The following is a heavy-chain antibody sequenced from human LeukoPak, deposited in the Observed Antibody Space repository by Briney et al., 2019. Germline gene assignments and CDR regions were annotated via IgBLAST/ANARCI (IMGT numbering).Heavy chain of an antibody. CDR1: GCSFDDYA. CDR2: ISGDGGST. CDR3: ARESDSSGWYGS. V-gene: IGHV3-43*02. Sequence: PGGSLRLPCAAPGCSFDDYAILWVRQAPGKGLEWVSLISGDGGSTFYADSVKGRFTISRDNSKNSLYLQMSSLRSEDTALYYCARESDSSGWYGSWGQGTLVTVSS. D-gene: IGHD3-22*01. J-gene: IGHJ5*01.